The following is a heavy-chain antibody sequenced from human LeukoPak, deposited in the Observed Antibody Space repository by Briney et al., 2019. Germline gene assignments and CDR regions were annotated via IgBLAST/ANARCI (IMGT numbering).Heavy chain of an antibody. CDR3: AKDASDGSSSAYYFDY. J-gene: IGHJ4*02. Sequence: GGSLRLSCASSGFTFSNAAMHWVRQAPGKGLERVAVIWYDGSDKYYADSVKGRFTISRDNSKNTMYLQMNSLRAEDTAVYYCAKDASDGSSSAYYFDYWGQGTLVTVSS. CDR1: GFTFSNAA. V-gene: IGHV3-33*06. D-gene: IGHD6-6*01. CDR2: IWYDGSDK.